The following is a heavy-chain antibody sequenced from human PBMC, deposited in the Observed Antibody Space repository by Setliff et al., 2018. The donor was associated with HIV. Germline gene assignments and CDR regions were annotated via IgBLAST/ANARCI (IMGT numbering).Heavy chain of an antibody. J-gene: IGHJ4*02. D-gene: IGHD6-13*01. CDR2: IYYSGST. CDR3: ARLGSSWSNSNFDY. CDR1: GGSISSSSYY. Sequence: KPSETLSLTCTVSGGSISSSSYYWGWIRQPPGKGLEWIGSIYYSGSTYYNPSLKSRVTISVDTSKNQFSLKLSSVTAADTAVYYCARLGSSWSNSNFDYWGQGTLVTVSS. V-gene: IGHV4-39*01.